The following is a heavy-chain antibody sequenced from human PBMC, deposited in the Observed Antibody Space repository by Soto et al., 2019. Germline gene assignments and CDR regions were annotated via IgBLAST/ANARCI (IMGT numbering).Heavy chain of an antibody. CDR3: TRDYDFWSGPRGYYYYYMDV. J-gene: IGHJ6*03. D-gene: IGHD3-3*01. V-gene: IGHV3-49*03. Sequence: GGSLRLSCTASGFTFGDYAMSWFRQAPGKGLEWVGFIRSKAYGGTTEYAASVKGRFTISRDDSKSIAYLQMNSLKTEDTAVYYCTRDYDFWSGPRGYYYYYMDVWGKGTTVTVSS. CDR1: GFTFGDYA. CDR2: IRSKAYGGTT.